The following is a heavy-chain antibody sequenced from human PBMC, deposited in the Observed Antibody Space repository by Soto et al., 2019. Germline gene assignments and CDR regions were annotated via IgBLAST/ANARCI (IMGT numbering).Heavy chain of an antibody. Sequence: QVQLVESGGGVVQPGRSLRLSCAASGFTFSSYGMHWVRQAPGKGLEWVAVISYDGSNKYYADSVKGRFTISRDNSKNTLYLQMNSLRAEDTAVYYCAKDRNYYDSSGYYHPYYYYGMDVWGQGTTVTVSS. CDR2: ISYDGSNK. CDR1: GFTFSSYG. V-gene: IGHV3-30*18. J-gene: IGHJ6*02. CDR3: AKDRNYYDSSGYYHPYYYYGMDV. D-gene: IGHD3-22*01.